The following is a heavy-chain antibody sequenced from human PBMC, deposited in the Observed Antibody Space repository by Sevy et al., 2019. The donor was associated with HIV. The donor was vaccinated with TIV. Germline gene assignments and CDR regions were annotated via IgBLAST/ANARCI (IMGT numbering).Heavy chain of an antibody. D-gene: IGHD6-13*01. CDR1: GYTFTSYD. V-gene: IGHV1-8*01. Sequence: ASVKVSCKASGYTFTSYDFNWVRQATGQGLEWMGWINPNSGNTGYAQKFQGRVTMTRNTSISTAYMELSSLRSEDTALYYCASVYSSRWDDAFDIWGQGTMVTVSS. CDR2: INPNSGNT. J-gene: IGHJ3*02. CDR3: ASVYSSRWDDAFDI.